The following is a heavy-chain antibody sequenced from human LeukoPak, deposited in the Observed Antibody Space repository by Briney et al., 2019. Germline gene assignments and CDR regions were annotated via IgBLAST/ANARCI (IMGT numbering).Heavy chain of an antibody. CDR1: GFTFSSYG. J-gene: IGHJ4*02. Sequence: PGRSLRLSCAASGFTFSSYGMHRVRQAPGKGLEWVAVISYDGRNKYYADSVKGRFTISRDNTKNTLYLQMNSLRPEDTAVFYCAKDLHLVTTLDCWGQGTLVTVSS. V-gene: IGHV3-30*18. CDR2: ISYDGRNK. D-gene: IGHD4-17*01. CDR3: AKDLHLVTTLDC.